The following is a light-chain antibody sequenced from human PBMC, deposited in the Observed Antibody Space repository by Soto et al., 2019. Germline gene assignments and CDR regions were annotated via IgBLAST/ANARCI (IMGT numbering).Light chain of an antibody. J-gene: IGLJ3*02. Sequence: QSALTPPASVSGSPGQSITIPCTGTSSDVGSYNLVSWYQQHPDKAPRLMISEVTKRPSGVSDRFSGSKSGNTASLTISGLQAEDEADYYCCSYAGSSTLVFGGGTKLTVL. CDR1: SSDVGSYNL. CDR2: EVT. CDR3: CSYAGSSTLV. V-gene: IGLV2-23*02.